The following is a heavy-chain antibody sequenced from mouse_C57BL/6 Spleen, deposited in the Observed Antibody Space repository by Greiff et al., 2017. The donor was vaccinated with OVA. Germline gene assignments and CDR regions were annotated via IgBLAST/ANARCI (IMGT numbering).Heavy chain of an antibody. D-gene: IGHD2-3*01. CDR3: ARYRDGYYGDFDD. Sequence: QVQLQQPGAELVRPGSSVKLSCKASGYTFTSYWMHWVKQRPIQGLEWIGNIDPSDSETHYNQKFKDKATLTVDKSSSTAYMQLSSLTSEDSAVYYCARYRDGYYGDFDDWGTGTTVTVSS. J-gene: IGHJ1*03. V-gene: IGHV1-52*01. CDR1: GYTFTSYW. CDR2: IDPSDSET.